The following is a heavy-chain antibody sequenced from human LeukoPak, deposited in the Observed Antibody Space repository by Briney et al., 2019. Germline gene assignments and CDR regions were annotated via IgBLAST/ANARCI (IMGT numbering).Heavy chain of an antibody. D-gene: IGHD3-22*01. Sequence: GGSLRLSCVVSGFTFSTYTMNWVRQAPGKELEWVSSICSGCRDIYYADSLKGRFTISRDNAKNSLYLQMNSLRAEDTALYYCAKALTPYYYDSSGRVDAFDIWGQGTMVTVSS. J-gene: IGHJ3*02. CDR1: GFTFSTYT. CDR3: AKALTPYYYDSSGRVDAFDI. CDR2: ICSGCRDI. V-gene: IGHV3-21*04.